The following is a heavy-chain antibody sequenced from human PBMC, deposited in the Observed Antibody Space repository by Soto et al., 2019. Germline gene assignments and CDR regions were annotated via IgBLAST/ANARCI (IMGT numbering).Heavy chain of an antibody. CDR2: INPSIGTT. V-gene: IGHV1-46*03. J-gene: IGHJ4*02. D-gene: IGHD3-16*01. Sequence: QVQLVQSGAEVKKPGASVKVSCKASGYTFTSQNMHWVRQAPGQGLEWMGVINPSIGTTTYAQKSQGRVTMICDTSTSSVYMEVSSLRSEDTAVYDCISTLGARFDYWGQGTLVTVSS. CDR3: ISTLGARFDY. CDR1: GYTFTSQN.